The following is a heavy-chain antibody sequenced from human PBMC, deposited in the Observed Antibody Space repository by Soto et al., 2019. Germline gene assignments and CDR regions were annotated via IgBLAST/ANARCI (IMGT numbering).Heavy chain of an antibody. CDR2: IYYSGST. V-gene: IGHV4-59*11. J-gene: IGHJ4*02. CDR3: ARGWYTGFDY. CDR1: GGSINTHY. Sequence: SETLSLTCTVSGGSINTHYWSWIWQPPGKGLEWIGYIYYSGSTNYNPSLKSRVTISVDTSKNQFSLKLSSVTAADTAVYYCARGWYTGFDYWGQGTLVTVSS. D-gene: IGHD6-13*01.